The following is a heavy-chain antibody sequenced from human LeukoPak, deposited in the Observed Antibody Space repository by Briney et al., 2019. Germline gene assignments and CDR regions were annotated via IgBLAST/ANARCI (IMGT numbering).Heavy chain of an antibody. CDR1: GVSIRSHY. D-gene: IGHD7-27*01. CDR3: ARDGEGDEAWDY. J-gene: IGHJ4*02. Sequence: PSETLSLTCTVSGVSIRSHYWIWIRQTPGKGLEWIGHIFYSGSTNYNTSPKSRVTISVDTSKNKFSLRLSSVTAADTAVYYCARDGEGDEAWDYWGQGTLVTVSS. CDR2: IFYSGST. V-gene: IGHV4-59*11.